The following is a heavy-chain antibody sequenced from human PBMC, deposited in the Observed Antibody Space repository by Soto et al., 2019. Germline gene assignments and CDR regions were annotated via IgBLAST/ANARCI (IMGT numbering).Heavy chain of an antibody. V-gene: IGHV3-11*01. CDR3: ARDQGSPVWDYSNYEPRDYFDY. J-gene: IGHJ4*02. D-gene: IGHD4-4*01. CDR2: ISSSGSTI. CDR1: GFTFSDYY. Sequence: QVQLVESGGGLVKPGGSLRLSCAASGFTFSDYYMSWIRQAPGKGLEWVSYISSSGSTIYYADSVKGRFTISRDNAKNSLYLQMNSLRAEDTAVYYCARDQGSPVWDYSNYEPRDYFDYWGQGTLVTVSS.